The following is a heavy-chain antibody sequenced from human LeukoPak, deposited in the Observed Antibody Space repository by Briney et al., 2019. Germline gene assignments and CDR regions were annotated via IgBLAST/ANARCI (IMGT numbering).Heavy chain of an antibody. CDR2: ISGSSSTM. CDR3: ARVRGPTVATMYFND. Sequence: GGSLRLSCAASGFTFSNSDMNWVHQAPGKGLEWLSYISGSSSTMHFADSVKGRFTISRDNAKNSLYLQINSLRDEDTAVYYCARVRGPTVATMYFNDWGQGTLVTVSS. J-gene: IGHJ4*02. CDR1: GFTFSNSD. V-gene: IGHV3-48*02. D-gene: IGHD4-23*01.